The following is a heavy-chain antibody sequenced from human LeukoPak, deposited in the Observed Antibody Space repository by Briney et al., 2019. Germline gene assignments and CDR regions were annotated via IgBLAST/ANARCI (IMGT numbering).Heavy chain of an antibody. Sequence: ASVKVSCKASGYTFTSYGISWVRQAPGQGLEWMGWISAYNGNTNYAQKLQGRVTMTTDTSTSTAYMELRSLRSEDTAVYYCARGRSRQQLVRWFDPWGQGTLVTVSS. V-gene: IGHV1-18*01. D-gene: IGHD6-13*01. J-gene: IGHJ5*02. CDR1: GYTFTSYG. CDR2: ISAYNGNT. CDR3: ARGRSRQQLVRWFDP.